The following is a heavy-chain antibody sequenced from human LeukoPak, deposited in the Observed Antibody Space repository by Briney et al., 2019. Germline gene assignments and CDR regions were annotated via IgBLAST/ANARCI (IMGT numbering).Heavy chain of an antibody. CDR1: GYTFTGYY. CDR2: INPNSGGT. D-gene: IGHD4-23*01. Sequence: ASVTVSFKASGYTFTGYYMHWVRQAPGQGLEWMGRINPNSGGTNYAQKFQGRVTMTRDTSISTAYMELSRLRSDDTAVYYCARGLYGGNSAAGYWGQGTLVTVSS. CDR3: ARGLYGGNSAAGY. J-gene: IGHJ4*02. V-gene: IGHV1-2*06.